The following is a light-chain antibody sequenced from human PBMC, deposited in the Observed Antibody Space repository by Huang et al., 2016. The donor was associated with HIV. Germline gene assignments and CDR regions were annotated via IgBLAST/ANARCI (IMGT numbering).Light chain of an antibody. Sequence: EIVLTQSPGTLSLTPGERATLSCRASQRVSARYLAWYQQKPGQAPRPLIYGASSRAPGIPDRFSASGSGTDFTLTIIRLEPEDFAVYYCQQYGGSSPQPYTFGQGTKLEIK. V-gene: IGKV3-20*01. CDR2: GAS. CDR1: QRVSARY. CDR3: QQYGGSSPQPYT. J-gene: IGKJ2*01.